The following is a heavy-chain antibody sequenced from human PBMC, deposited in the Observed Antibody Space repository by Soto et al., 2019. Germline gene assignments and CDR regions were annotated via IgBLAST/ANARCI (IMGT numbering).Heavy chain of an antibody. J-gene: IGHJ4*02. Sequence: PSETLSLTCAVSGGSISSGGYSWSWIRQPPGKGLEWIGYIYHSGSTYYNPSLKSRVTISVDRSKNQFYLKLSSVTAADTAVYYCARGFGSLYYYDSSGYLIDYWGQGTLVTVSS. D-gene: IGHD3-22*01. CDR2: IYHSGST. CDR3: ARGFGSLYYYDSSGYLIDY. CDR1: GGSISSGGYS. V-gene: IGHV4-30-2*01.